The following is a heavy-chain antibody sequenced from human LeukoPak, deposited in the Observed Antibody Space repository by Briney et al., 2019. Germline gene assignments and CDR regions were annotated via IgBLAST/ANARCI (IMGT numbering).Heavy chain of an antibody. J-gene: IGHJ4*02. Sequence: GESLKISGKGSGYSFTSYWIGWVRQMPGKGLEWMGVIYPGASDTRYSPSFQGQVTISADKSISTAYLQWSSLKASDTAMYYCARRSGWYYFDYWGQGTLVTVSS. V-gene: IGHV5-51*01. CDR1: GYSFTSYW. CDR2: IYPGASDT. CDR3: ARRSGWYYFDY. D-gene: IGHD6-19*01.